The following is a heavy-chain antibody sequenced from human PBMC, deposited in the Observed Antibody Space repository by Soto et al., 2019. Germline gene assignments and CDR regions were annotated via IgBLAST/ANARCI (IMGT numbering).Heavy chain of an antibody. Sequence: SETLSLTCTVSGGSISSYYWSWIRQPPGKGLEWIGYIYYSGSTNYNPSLKSRVTISVDTSKNQFSLKLNSMTAADTAVYYCARHNYGSGSTYFDSGAREPWSPSPQ. CDR1: GGSISSYY. CDR2: IYYSGST. CDR3: ARHNYGSGSTYFDS. V-gene: IGHV4-59*08. J-gene: IGHJ4*02. D-gene: IGHD3-10*01.